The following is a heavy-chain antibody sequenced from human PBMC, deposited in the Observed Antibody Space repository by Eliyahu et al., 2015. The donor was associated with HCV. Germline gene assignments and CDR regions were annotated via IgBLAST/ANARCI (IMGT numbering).Heavy chain of an antibody. D-gene: IGHD6-13*01. Sequence: VSGDSISSRSYYWAWIRQPPGKGLEWLGNIFYSGSTYYNPSLKSRVTLSVDTSKNQFSLNLTAVTAADTAVYYCATWSSTWGDSYWFDPWGQGTLVTVSS. V-gene: IGHV4-39*01. CDR2: IFYSGST. CDR1: GDSISSRSYY. J-gene: IGHJ5*02. CDR3: ATWSSTWGDSYWFDP.